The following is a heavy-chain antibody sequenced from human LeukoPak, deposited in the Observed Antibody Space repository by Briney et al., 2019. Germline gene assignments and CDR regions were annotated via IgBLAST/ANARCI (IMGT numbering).Heavy chain of an antibody. J-gene: IGHJ4*02. D-gene: IGHD3-22*01. Sequence: GGSLRLSCAASGFTVSSNYMSWVRQAPGKGLGWVSLIYSGGSTYYADSVKGRFTISRDNSKNTLCLQMNSLRAEDTAVYYCASFYDSSGYSFDYWGQGTLVTVSS. CDR1: GFTVSSNY. CDR3: ASFYDSSGYSFDY. CDR2: IYSGGST. V-gene: IGHV3-66*01.